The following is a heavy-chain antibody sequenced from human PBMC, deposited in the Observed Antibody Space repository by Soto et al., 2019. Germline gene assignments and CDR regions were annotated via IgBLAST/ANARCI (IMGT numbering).Heavy chain of an antibody. Sequence: ASVKVSCKASGYTFTSYGISWVRQAPGQGLEWMGWISAYNGGTNYAQKFQGWVTMTRDTSISTAYMELSRLRSDDTAVYYCARDGGRHYYYYYMDVWGKGTTVTVSS. V-gene: IGHV1-18*01. D-gene: IGHD3-16*01. CDR2: ISAYNGGT. CDR1: GYTFTSYG. CDR3: ARDGGRHYYYYYMDV. J-gene: IGHJ6*03.